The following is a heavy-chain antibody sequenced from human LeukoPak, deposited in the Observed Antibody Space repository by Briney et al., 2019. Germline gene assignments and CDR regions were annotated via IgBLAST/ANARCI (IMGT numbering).Heavy chain of an antibody. CDR2: IIPILGIA. J-gene: IGHJ4*02. D-gene: IGHD3-22*01. V-gene: IGHV1-69*04. CDR1: GGTFSSYA. Sequence: GASVKVSCKASGGTFSSYAISWVRQAPGQGLEWMGRIIPILGIANYAQKFQGRVTITADKSTSTAYMELSSLRSEDTAVYYCARDVLFGGTMIVVDLNNLYYFDYWGQGTLVTVSS. CDR3: ARDVLFGGTMIVVDLNNLYYFDY.